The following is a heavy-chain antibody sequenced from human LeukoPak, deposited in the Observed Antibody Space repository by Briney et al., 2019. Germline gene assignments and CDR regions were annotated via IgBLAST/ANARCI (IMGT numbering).Heavy chain of an antibody. CDR1: GYTFTSYD. Sequence: ASVKVSCKASGYTFTSYDINWVRQATGQGPEWMGWMNSNTGNTGYAQKFQGRVTMTRNTSISTAYMELSSLRSEDSAVYYCARISYYSSWSYFDYWGQGTLVTVSS. J-gene: IGHJ4*02. CDR2: MNSNTGNT. V-gene: IGHV1-8*01. CDR3: ARISYYSSWSYFDY. D-gene: IGHD6-13*01.